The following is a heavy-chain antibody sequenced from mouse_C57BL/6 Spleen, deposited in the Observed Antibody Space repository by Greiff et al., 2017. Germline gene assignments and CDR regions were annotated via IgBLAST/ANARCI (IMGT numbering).Heavy chain of an antibody. V-gene: IGHV5-17*01. CDR1: GFTFSDYG. CDR2: ISSGSSTI. CDR3: ASANWDYFDY. J-gene: IGHJ2*01. Sequence: EVQVVESGGGLVKPGGSLRLSCAASGFTFSDYGMHWVRQAPEKGLEWVAYISSGSSTIYYADTVKGRFTISRDNAKNTLFLQMTSLRSEDTAMYYCASANWDYFDYWGQGTTLTVSS. D-gene: IGHD4-1*01.